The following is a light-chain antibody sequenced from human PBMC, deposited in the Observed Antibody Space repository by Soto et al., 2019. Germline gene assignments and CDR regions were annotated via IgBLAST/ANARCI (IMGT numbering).Light chain of an antibody. CDR1: ASDVGGYDY. Sequence: QSALTQPPSASATPGQSVTIPCTGTASDVGGYDYVSWYHQLPGKAPKLIIYEVTKRPSGVPDRFSGSKSGNTASLTVAGLQAEDEGIYYCSLFARLNTPSILFGGGTKLTVL. J-gene: IGLJ2*01. CDR3: SLFARLNTPSIL. V-gene: IGLV2-8*01. CDR2: EVT.